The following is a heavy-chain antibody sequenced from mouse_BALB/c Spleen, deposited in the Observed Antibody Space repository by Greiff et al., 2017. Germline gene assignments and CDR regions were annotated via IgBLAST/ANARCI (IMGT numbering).Heavy chain of an antibody. Sequence: EVKVVESGGGLVQPGGSMKLSCVASGFTFSNYWMNWVRQSPEKGLEWVAEIRLKSNNYATHYAESVKGRFTISRDDSKSSVYLQMNNLRAEDTGIYYCTMVTAYWGQGTLVTVSA. CDR3: TMVTAY. D-gene: IGHD2-2*01. V-gene: IGHV6-6*02. CDR1: GFTFSNYW. J-gene: IGHJ3*01. CDR2: IRLKSNNYAT.